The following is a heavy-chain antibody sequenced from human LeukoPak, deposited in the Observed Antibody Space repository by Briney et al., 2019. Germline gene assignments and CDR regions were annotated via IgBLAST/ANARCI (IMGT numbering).Heavy chain of an antibody. V-gene: IGHV1-18*01. D-gene: IGHD5-12*01. J-gene: IGHJ4*02. CDR2: ISAYSTYNGNT. CDR3: TRGLGQWLLQGIFFDY. CDR1: GYTFTSYG. Sequence: GASVKVSCKASGYTFTSYGISWVRQAPGQGPEWMGWISAYSTYNGNTNYAQKFQGRVTMTTDTSTSTAYMELRSLRSDDTAVYYCTRGLGQWLLQGIFFDYWGQGTLVTVSS.